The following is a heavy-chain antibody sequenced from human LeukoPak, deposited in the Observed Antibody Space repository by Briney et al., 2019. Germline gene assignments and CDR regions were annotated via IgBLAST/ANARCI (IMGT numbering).Heavy chain of an antibody. CDR1: GFTFSRYW. CDR2: IKRDVSEE. D-gene: IGHD7-27*01. Sequence: PGGSPRLSCAASGFTFSRYWMSWVRQAPGKGLEWVANIKRDVSEEYLVDSVKGRFTIARDNAKNSLYLQMNSLREEDTAVYYCAREATGDNAFDIWGQGTMVTVSS. CDR3: AREATGDNAFDI. V-gene: IGHV3-7*01. J-gene: IGHJ3*02.